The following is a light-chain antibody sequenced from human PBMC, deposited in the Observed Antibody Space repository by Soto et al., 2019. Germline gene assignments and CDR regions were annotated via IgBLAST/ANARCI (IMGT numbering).Light chain of an antibody. CDR1: QSVSSSY. V-gene: IGKV3-20*01. J-gene: IGKJ3*01. CDR3: QQYGSSPT. Sequence: EIVLTQSPGTLSLSPGERATLSCRASQSVSSSYLAWYQQKPGQAPRLLIYGASSRATGIPDRFSGSGSGTDVTLTISRLEPEGVAVYYCQQYGSSPTFGPGTKVDIK. CDR2: GAS.